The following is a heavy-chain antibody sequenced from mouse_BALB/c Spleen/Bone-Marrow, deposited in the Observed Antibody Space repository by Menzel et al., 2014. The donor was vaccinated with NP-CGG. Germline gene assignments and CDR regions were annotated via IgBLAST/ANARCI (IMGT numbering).Heavy chain of an antibody. CDR1: GFTFSSYT. J-gene: IGHJ3*01. Sequence: DVMLVESGGGLVKPGGSLKLSCAASGFTFSSYTMSWVRQTPEKRLEWVATTSSGGSYTYYPDSVKGRFTISRDNAKNTLYLQMSSLKSEDTAMYYCTRDDYDGAWFAYWGQGTLVTV. CDR3: TRDDYDGAWFAY. V-gene: IGHV5-6-4*01. D-gene: IGHD2-4*01. CDR2: TSSGGSYT.